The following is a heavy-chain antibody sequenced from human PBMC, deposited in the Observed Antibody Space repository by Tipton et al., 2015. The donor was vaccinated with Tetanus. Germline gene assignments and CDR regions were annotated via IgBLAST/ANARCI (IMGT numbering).Heavy chain of an antibody. CDR2: IYYRGST. V-gene: IGHV4-39*01. D-gene: IGHD7-27*01. CDR1: GDSISSSRYY. J-gene: IGHJ5*02. CDR3: ARQLWGYWFDP. Sequence: TLSLTCTVTGDSISSSRYYWGWVRQAPGKGLEWIGSIYYRGSTYHSPSLKSRVTTSVDTSKNQFSLKLTSVTATDTAVYYCARQLWGYWFDPCGQGTRVTVSS.